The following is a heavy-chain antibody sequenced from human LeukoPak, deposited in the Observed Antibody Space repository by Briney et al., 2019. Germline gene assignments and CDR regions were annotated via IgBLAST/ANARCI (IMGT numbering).Heavy chain of an antibody. CDR2: ISSSSSYI. Sequence: GGSLRLSCAASGFTFSSYSMNWVRQAPGKGLEWVSSISSSSSYIYYADSVKGRFTISRDNAKNSLYLQMNSLRAEDTAVYYCARDDEYCSSTSCSFDYWGQGTLVTVSS. CDR3: ARDDEYCSSTSCSFDY. D-gene: IGHD2-2*01. J-gene: IGHJ4*02. CDR1: GFTFSSYS. V-gene: IGHV3-21*01.